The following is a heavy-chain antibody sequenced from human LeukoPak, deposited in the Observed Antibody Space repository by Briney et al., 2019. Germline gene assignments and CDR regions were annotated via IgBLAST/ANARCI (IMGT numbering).Heavy chain of an antibody. CDR2: MNQDGSQK. D-gene: IGHD1-7*01. CDR1: GFTFGSYW. Sequence: GGSLRLSCAASGFTFGSYWMSWVRQAPGKGLEWVANMNQDGSQKYYVDSVKGRFTISRDNTKNSLYLQMNSLRAEDTAVYYCARGLTGTSPGHWGQGTLVTVSS. J-gene: IGHJ4*02. V-gene: IGHV3-7*01. CDR3: ARGLTGTSPGH.